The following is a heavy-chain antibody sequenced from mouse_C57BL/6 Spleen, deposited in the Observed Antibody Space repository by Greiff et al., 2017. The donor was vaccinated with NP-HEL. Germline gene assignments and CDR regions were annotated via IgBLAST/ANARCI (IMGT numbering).Heavy chain of an antibody. J-gene: IGHJ4*01. CDR2: IYPGDGDT. Sequence: VQLVESGPELVKPGASVKISCKASGYAFSSSWMNWVKQRPGKGLEWIGRIYPGDGDTNYNGKFKGKATLTADKSSSTGYMQLRSLTSEDSAVYFCARKVYEYDGVSYAMDYWGQGTSVTVSS. CDR1: GYAFSSSW. D-gene: IGHD2-4*01. CDR3: ARKVYEYDGVSYAMDY. V-gene: IGHV1-82*01.